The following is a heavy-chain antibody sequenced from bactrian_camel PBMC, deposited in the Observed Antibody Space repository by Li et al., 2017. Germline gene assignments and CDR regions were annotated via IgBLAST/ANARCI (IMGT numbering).Heavy chain of an antibody. J-gene: IGHJ4*01. CDR1: GFTFSGAS. D-gene: IGHD1*01. CDR3: AAGLVPSAACTNGGWTNRDGR. Sequence: VQLVESGGGSVQAGGSLRLSCVASGFTFSGASITWVRQTPGKGLEWVSDINSSGRTTNYADSVKGRFTISQENAKNTVYLQMNQLKPEDTAMYFCAAGLVPSAACTNGGWTNRDGRWGQGTQVTVS. V-gene: IGHV3S42*01. CDR2: INSSGRTT.